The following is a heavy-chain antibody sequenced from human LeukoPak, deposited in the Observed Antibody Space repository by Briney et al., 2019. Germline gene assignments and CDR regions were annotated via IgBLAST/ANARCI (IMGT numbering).Heavy chain of an antibody. D-gene: IGHD3-16*02. J-gene: IGHJ4*02. CDR3: ARGARGYTQAV. V-gene: IGHV3-48*03. CDR2: ISSSGNTI. Sequence: GGSLRLSCAASGFTFSNYEMNWVRQVPGKGLEWVSYISSSGNTIYYADSVKGRFAISRDNAKNSLYLLMNSLRADDTAFYYCARGARGYTQAVWGQGTLVTVSS. CDR1: GFTFSNYE.